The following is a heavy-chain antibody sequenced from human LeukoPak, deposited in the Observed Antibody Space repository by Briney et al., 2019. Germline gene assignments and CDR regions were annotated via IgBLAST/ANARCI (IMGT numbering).Heavy chain of an antibody. CDR1: GFTFSNYL. V-gene: IGHV3-74*01. CDR3: ARGPGSSGGAYVGDY. D-gene: IGHD3-22*01. CDR2: ISTDGSFT. J-gene: IGHJ4*01. Sequence: GGSLRLSCAASGFTFSNYLMHWVRQTPGKGLVWISRISTDGSFTNYADSVKGRFSISRDNAKSTLYLQMNSLRAEDTAVYYCARGPGSSGGAYVGDYWGHGTLVTVSS.